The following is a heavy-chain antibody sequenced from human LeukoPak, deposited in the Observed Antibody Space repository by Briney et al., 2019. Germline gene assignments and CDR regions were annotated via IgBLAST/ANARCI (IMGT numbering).Heavy chain of an antibody. D-gene: IGHD5-18*01. J-gene: IGHJ4*02. V-gene: IGHV1-8*02. CDR2: MNPNRGNT. CDR1: GYTFTSYD. CDR3: ARGAAGYSYG. Sequence: ASVKVSCKASGYTFTSYDINWVRQATGQGLEWMGWMNPNRGNTHFAQRFQGRVTMTRDTSITTAYMELSSLRSEDTAVYYCARGAAGYSYGWGQGTLVTVSS.